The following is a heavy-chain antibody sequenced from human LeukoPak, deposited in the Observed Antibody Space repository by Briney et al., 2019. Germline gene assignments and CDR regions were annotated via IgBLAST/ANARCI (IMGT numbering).Heavy chain of an antibody. D-gene: IGHD2-21*01. V-gene: IGHV4-59*08. CDR3: ARIIRLSDY. CDR2: IYYSGST. J-gene: IGHJ4*02. Sequence: SETLSLTCTVSGGSISSYYWSWIRQPPGKGLEWIGYIYYSGSTNYNPSLKSRVTISVDTSKNQFSLKLSSVTVADTAVYYCARIIRLSDYWGQGTLVTVSS. CDR1: GGSISSYY.